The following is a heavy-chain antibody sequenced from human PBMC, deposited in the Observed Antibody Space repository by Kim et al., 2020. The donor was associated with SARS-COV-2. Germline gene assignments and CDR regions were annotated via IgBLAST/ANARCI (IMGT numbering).Heavy chain of an antibody. CDR1: GYTFTSYG. Sequence: ASVKVSCKASGYTFTSYGISWVRQAPGQGLEWMGWISAYNGNTNYAQKLQGRVTMTTDTSTSTAYMELRSLRSDDTAVYYCARDREGVRDEGPPAYWGQGTLVTVSS. CDR3: ARDREGVRDEGPPAY. CDR2: ISAYNGNT. V-gene: IGHV1-18*01. D-gene: IGHD3-10*01. J-gene: IGHJ4*02.